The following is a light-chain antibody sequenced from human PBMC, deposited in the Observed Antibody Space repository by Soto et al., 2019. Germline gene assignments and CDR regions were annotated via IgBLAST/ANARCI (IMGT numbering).Light chain of an antibody. J-gene: IGLJ2*01. CDR3: QSADSSDTFKVV. V-gene: IGLV3-25*02. CDR1: ALPKQY. CDR2: KDS. Sequence: SYELTQPPSVSVSPGQTARITCSGDALPKQYAYWYQQKPGQAPVLVIYKDSERPSGIPERFSGSSSGTTVTLTISGVQAEDEADYYCQSADSSDTFKVVFGGVTKLTVL.